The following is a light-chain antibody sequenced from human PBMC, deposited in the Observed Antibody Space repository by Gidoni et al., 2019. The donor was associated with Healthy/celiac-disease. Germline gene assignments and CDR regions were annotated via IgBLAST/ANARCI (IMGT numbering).Light chain of an antibody. V-gene: IGKV1-NL1*01. CDR1: QGISKS. CDR3: QQYYSTPHT. Sequence: DIQMTQSPSSRSASVGDRVTITCRASQGISKSLAWYQQKPGKAPKLLLYAASRLESGVPSRFSGSGSGTDYTLTISSLQPEDFATYYCQQYYSTPHTFGQGTKLEIK. CDR2: AAS. J-gene: IGKJ2*01.